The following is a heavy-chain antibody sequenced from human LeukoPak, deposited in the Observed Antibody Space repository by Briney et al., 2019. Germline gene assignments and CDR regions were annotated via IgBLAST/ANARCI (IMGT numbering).Heavy chain of an antibody. Sequence: SVKVSCKASGGTFSSYTISWVRQAPGQGLEWMGRIIPILGIANYAQKLQGRVTMTTDTSTSTAYMELRSLRSDDTAVYYCARDLGYYDSSGSVWGQGTLVTVSS. V-gene: IGHV1-69*04. CDR2: IIPILGIA. CDR1: GGTFSSYT. D-gene: IGHD3-22*01. J-gene: IGHJ4*02. CDR3: ARDLGYYDSSGSV.